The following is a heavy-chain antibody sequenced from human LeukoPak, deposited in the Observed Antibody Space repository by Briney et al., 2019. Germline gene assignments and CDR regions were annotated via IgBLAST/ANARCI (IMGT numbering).Heavy chain of an antibody. Sequence: SETLSLTCAVSGGSISSGGYSWSWIRQPPGKGLEWIGYIYHSGSTYYNPSLKSRVTISVDTSKNQFSLKLSSVTAADTAVYYCARALTSSHSSSWKRGAGAFDIWGQGTMVTVSS. J-gene: IGHJ3*02. V-gene: IGHV4-30-2*01. CDR1: GGSISSGGYS. D-gene: IGHD6-13*01. CDR2: IYHSGST. CDR3: ARALTSSHSSSWKRGAGAFDI.